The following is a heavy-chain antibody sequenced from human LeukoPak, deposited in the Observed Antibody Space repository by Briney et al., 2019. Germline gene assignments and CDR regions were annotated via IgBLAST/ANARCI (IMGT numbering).Heavy chain of an antibody. J-gene: IGHJ3*02. Sequence: GGSLRLSCAASGFTFSSHWMTWVRQAPGKGLEWVANIKQGGSEKHYVDSVKGRFTISRDDAENSLYLQMNSLTVEDTAVYYCARESTGWYAFDIWGQGTMVTVSS. D-gene: IGHD6-19*01. CDR2: IKQGGSEK. V-gene: IGHV3-7*05. CDR3: ARESTGWYAFDI. CDR1: GFTFSSHW.